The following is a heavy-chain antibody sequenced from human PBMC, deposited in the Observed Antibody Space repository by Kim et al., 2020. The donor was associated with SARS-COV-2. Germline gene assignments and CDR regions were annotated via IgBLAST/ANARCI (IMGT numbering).Heavy chain of an antibody. CDR3: ARGRLPTIFGVVIFRYGMDV. J-gene: IGHJ6*02. CDR1: GWSFSGYY. V-gene: IGHV4-34*01. Sequence: SETLSLTCAVYGWSFSGYYWSWIRQPPGKGLEWIGEINHSGSTNYNPSLKSRVTISVDTSKNQFSLKLSSVTAADTAVYYCARGRLPTIFGVVIFRYGMDVWGQGTTVTVSS. D-gene: IGHD3-3*01. CDR2: INHSGST.